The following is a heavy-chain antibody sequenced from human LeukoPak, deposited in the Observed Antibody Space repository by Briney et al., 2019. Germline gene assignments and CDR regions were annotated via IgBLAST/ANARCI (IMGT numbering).Heavy chain of an antibody. D-gene: IGHD6-13*01. CDR3: ACGSSWFHYYYYYYMDV. CDR1: GFTFSSYA. J-gene: IGHJ6*03. Sequence: PGGSLRLSCAASGFTFSSYAMSWVRQAPGKGLEWVSAISGSGGSTYYADSVKGRFTISRDNSKNTLYLQMNSLRAEDTAVYYCACGSSWFHYYYYYYMDVWGKGTTVTVSS. CDR2: ISGSGGST. V-gene: IGHV3-23*01.